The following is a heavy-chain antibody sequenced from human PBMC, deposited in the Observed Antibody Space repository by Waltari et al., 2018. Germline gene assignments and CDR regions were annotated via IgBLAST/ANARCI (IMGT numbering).Heavy chain of an antibody. CDR1: GFTCSSYT. J-gene: IGHJ4*02. D-gene: IGHD3-22*01. CDR2: ISSSSSYI. Sequence: EVQLVESGGGLVKPGGSLRPSWAASGFTCSSYTMTWVRQAPGKGLEWVSSISSSSSYIYYADSVKGRFTISRDNAKNSLYLQMNSLRAEDTAVYYCARDRADYYDSSGYCDYWGQGTLVTVSS. V-gene: IGHV3-21*01. CDR3: ARDRADYYDSSGYCDY.